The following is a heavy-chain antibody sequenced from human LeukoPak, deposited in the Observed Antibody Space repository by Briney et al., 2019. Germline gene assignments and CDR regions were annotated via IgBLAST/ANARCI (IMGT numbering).Heavy chain of an antibody. D-gene: IGHD1-1*01. V-gene: IGHV3-73*01. Sequence: GGSLRLSCAASGFTLSSYAMHWVRQASGKGLEWVGRIRSKANSYATAYAASVKGRFTISRDDSKNTAYLQMNSLKTEDTAVYYCTRPAIPGFIGDYYYYYMDVWGKGTTVTISS. J-gene: IGHJ6*03. CDR2: IRSKANSYAT. CDR3: TRPAIPGFIGDYYYYYMDV. CDR1: GFTLSSYA.